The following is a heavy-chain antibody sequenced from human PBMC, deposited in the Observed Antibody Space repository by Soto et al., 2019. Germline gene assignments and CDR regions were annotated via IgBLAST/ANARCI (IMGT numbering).Heavy chain of an antibody. V-gene: IGHV4-4*07. CDR2: MYTRGST. D-gene: IGHD4-17*01. CDR1: GGSSSNYY. Sequence: PSETLSLTCTVSGGSSSNYYWTWIRQPAGKGLEWIGRMYTRGSTHYNPSLKSRVTMSVDTSKNQFSLNLRAVTAADTAVYYCAREVYSDTYSSYQTLDVWGQGTTVTVSS. J-gene: IGHJ6*02. CDR3: AREVYSDTYSSYQTLDV.